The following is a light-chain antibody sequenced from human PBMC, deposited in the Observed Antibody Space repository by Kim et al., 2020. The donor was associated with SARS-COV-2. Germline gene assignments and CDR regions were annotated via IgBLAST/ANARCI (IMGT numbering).Light chain of an antibody. Sequence: SYELTQPPSVSVSPGQTASITCSGDKLGDKYACWYQQKPGQSPVLVIYQDSKRPSGIPERFSGSNSGNTATLTISGTQAMDEADYYCQAWDSSTAVVFGGGNQLTVL. J-gene: IGLJ2*01. CDR2: QDS. V-gene: IGLV3-1*01. CDR3: QAWDSSTAVV. CDR1: KLGDKY.